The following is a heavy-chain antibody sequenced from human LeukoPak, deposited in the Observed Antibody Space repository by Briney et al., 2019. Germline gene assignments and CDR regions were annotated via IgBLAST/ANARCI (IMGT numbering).Heavy chain of an antibody. D-gene: IGHD6-19*01. CDR2: IDHSGSS. Sequence: SETLSLTCTVSADSINSGGYYWSWIRQPPGKGLEWIGSIDHSGSSYYSPSLKSRVTISVDRSKNQFSLHLTSVTAADTAVYYCARQKIAVAGYNDYWGQGTLVTVSS. V-gene: IGHV4-30-2*01. CDR1: ADSINSGGYY. CDR3: ARQKIAVAGYNDY. J-gene: IGHJ4*02.